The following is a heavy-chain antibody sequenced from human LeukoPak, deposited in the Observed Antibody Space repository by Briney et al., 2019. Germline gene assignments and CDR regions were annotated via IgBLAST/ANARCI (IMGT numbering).Heavy chain of an antibody. D-gene: IGHD6-13*01. Sequence: GGSLRLSRAASAFTFNIFGMHWVRQIPGNGLEWVVGLFSDGKTAYYADSVKGRLTITRDSSATTLYMQMNSLRSEDTGVYYCVKENAADATFHFDSWGQGALVAVSS. V-gene: IGHV3-33*06. J-gene: IGHJ4*02. CDR1: AFTFNIFG. CDR2: LFSDGKTA. CDR3: VKENAADATFHFDS.